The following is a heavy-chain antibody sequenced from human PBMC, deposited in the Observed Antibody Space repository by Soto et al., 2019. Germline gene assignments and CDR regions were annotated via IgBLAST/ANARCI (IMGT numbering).Heavy chain of an antibody. CDR3: ARYVAVAGTGYTLFDY. J-gene: IGHJ4*01. CDR1: GGTMRSYY. Sequence: PSEELPLTCSGSGGTMRSYYWSGFRQPVGKGLEWIGRIYTSGSTNYNPSLKSRVTMSVDTSKNQFSLKLSSVTAADTAVYYCARYVAVAGTGYTLFDYW. D-gene: IGHD6-19*01. V-gene: IGHV4-4*07. CDR2: IYTSGST.